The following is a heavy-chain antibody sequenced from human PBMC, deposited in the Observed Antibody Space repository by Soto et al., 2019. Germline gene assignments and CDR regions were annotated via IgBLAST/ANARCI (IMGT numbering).Heavy chain of an antibody. Sequence: QVQLQESGPGLVKPSGTLSLTCAVSGGSISSSNWWSWVRQPPGKGLEWIGEIYHSGSTNYNPSLKKRGAISVDQSKNQVSLKLGSVAAGGAAVYYRGGKHSGGYGGGGFDPWGQGTLVTVSS. CDR3: GGKHSGGYGGGGFDP. V-gene: IGHV4-4*02. J-gene: IGHJ5*02. CDR1: GGSISSSNW. CDR2: IYHSGST. D-gene: IGHD6-25*01.